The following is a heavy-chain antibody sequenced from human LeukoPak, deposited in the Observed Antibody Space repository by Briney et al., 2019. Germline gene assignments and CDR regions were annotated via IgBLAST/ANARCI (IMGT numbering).Heavy chain of an antibody. J-gene: IGHJ4*02. CDR3: ARKGSGWPDY. D-gene: IGHD6-19*01. V-gene: IGHV3-48*03. Sequence: PGGPLRLSCAASGFTFRSYEMNWVRQAPGRGLEWVSYISSSGTTIYYADSVKGRFTVSRDNAKNSLYLQMNSLRAEDTAIYYCARKGSGWPDYWGQGTLVTVSS. CDR1: GFTFRSYE. CDR2: ISSSGTTI.